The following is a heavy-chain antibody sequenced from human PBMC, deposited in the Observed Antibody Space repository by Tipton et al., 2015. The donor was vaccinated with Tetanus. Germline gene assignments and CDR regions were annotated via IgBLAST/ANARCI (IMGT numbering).Heavy chain of an antibody. CDR3: ARDFRPIVGVAHPFDS. Sequence: SLRLSCAASGFTFSSYSMTWVRQSPGKGLEWVSAISASGDSTYYADFVKGRFIISRDTSKNTLYLQMNSLRDDDTAVYFCARDFRPIVGVAHPFDSWGQGTLVTVSS. CDR2: ISASGDST. J-gene: IGHJ5*01. V-gene: IGHV3-23*01. CDR1: GFTFSSYS. D-gene: IGHD3-3*01.